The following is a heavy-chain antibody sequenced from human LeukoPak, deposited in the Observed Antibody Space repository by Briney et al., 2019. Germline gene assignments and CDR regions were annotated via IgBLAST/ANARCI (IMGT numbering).Heavy chain of an antibody. Sequence: ASVKASCKASGYTFTGYYMHWVRQAPGQGLQWMGLINPDSGDTNYAQKFQGRITMTRDTTISTAYMELSRLTSDDTAVYYCARMDVGGGYSAHTDVWGKGTTVTVSS. CDR1: GYTFTGYY. CDR2: INPDSGDT. D-gene: IGHD5-18*01. V-gene: IGHV1-2*02. CDR3: ARMDVGGGYSAHTDV. J-gene: IGHJ6*03.